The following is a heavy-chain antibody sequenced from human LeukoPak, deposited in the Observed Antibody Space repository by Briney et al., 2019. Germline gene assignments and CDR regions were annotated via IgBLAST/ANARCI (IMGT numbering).Heavy chain of an antibody. Sequence: GGSLRLSCAASGFTFSDYYMSWVRQAPGKGLEWVGFIRSKAYGVSTEHAASVKGRFTISRDDSKSIAYLQMNSLKTEDTAVYYCSRADYYGSGSPISLDVWGKGTTVTVSS. CDR2: IRSKAYGVST. V-gene: IGHV3-49*04. D-gene: IGHD3-10*01. CDR1: GFTFSDYY. J-gene: IGHJ6*04. CDR3: SRADYYGSGSPISLDV.